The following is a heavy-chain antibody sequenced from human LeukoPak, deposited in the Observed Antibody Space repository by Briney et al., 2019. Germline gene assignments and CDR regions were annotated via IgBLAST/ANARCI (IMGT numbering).Heavy chain of an antibody. CDR3: ARHLYRNDYNFDAFDV. CDR1: GGSINSFY. Sequence: SETLSLTCPVSGGSINSFYWSWIRQPPGKGLEWIGYIYYSGTTNYSPSLRSRVTISVDTSKDQFSLRLNSVTAADTAVYFCARHLYRNDYNFDAFDVWGRGTMVTVS. V-gene: IGHV4-59*01. D-gene: IGHD5-24*01. CDR2: IYYSGTT. J-gene: IGHJ3*01.